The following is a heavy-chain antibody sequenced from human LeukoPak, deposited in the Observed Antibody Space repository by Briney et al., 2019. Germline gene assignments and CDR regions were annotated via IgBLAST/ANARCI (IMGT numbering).Heavy chain of an antibody. D-gene: IGHD3-10*01. J-gene: IGHJ5*02. CDR1: GGSFSGYY. Sequence: SETLSLTCAVYGGSFSGYYWSWIRQPPGKGLEWIGEINHSGSTNYNPSLKSRVTISVDTSKNQFPLKLSSVTAADTAVYYCARASTMVRGAGRFDPWGQGTLVTVSS. CDR3: ARASTMVRGAGRFDP. CDR2: INHSGST. V-gene: IGHV4-34*01.